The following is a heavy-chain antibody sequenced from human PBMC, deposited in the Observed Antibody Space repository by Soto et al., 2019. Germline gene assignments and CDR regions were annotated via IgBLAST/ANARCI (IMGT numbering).Heavy chain of an antibody. CDR3: ATSYGSGYRAFDY. CDR2: INPILSMS. J-gene: IGHJ4*02. CDR1: GDTFAFYS. V-gene: IGHV1-69*02. D-gene: IGHD3-10*01. Sequence: QVQLVQSGAEVKRPGSSVKVSCKASGDTFAFYSINWVRQAPGLGLEWMGRINPILSMSNYAQRFQGRVTRPADKSTGTAYMVRNSMRSEDTAMYYCATSYGSGYRAFDYWGQGALVTVSS.